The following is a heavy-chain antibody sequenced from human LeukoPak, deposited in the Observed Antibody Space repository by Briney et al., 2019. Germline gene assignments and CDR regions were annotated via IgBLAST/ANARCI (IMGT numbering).Heavy chain of an antibody. D-gene: IGHD3-3*01. V-gene: IGHV4-61*05. CDR1: GGSISSSSYY. J-gene: IGHJ5*02. CDR2: IYTSGST. CDR3: ARHRSDFWSGSNWFDP. Sequence: SETLSLTCTVSGGSISSSSYYWGWIRQPPGKGLEWIGYIYTSGSTNYNPSLKSRVTISVDTSKNQFSLKLSSVTAADTAVYYCARHRSDFWSGSNWFDPWGQGTLVTVSS.